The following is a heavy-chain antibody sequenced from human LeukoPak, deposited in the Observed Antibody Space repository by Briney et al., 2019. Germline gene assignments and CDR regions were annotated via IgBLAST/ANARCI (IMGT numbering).Heavy chain of an antibody. D-gene: IGHD6-13*01. CDR2: INAGNGNT. Sequence: GTSVKISCKASGYTFSNFDINWVRQAPGQRLEWMGWINAGNGNTKYSQKFQGRVTITRDTSASTAYMELSSLRSEDTAVYYCARRGIPGYYGMDVWGQGTTVTVSS. CDR3: ARRGIPGYYGMDV. CDR1: GYTFSNFD. J-gene: IGHJ6*02. V-gene: IGHV1-3*01.